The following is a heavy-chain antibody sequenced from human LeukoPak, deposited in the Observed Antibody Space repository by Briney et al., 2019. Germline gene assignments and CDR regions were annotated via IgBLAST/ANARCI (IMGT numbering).Heavy chain of an antibody. J-gene: IGHJ5*02. CDR2: IYHSGST. CDR1: GYSISSGYY. V-gene: IGHV4-38-2*01. D-gene: IGHD2-2*01. CDR3: ARREYCSSTSCYLGWFDP. Sequence: SETLSLTCAVSGYSISSGYYWGWIRQPPGKGLEWIGSIYHSGSTYYNPSLKSRVTISVDTSKNQFSLKLSSVTAADTAVYYCARREYCSSTSCYLGWFDPWGQGTLVTVSS.